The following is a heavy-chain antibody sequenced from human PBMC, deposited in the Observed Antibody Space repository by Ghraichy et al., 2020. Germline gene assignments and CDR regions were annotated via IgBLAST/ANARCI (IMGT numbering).Heavy chain of an antibody. Sequence: GESLNISCKGSGYSFTSYWIGWVRQMPGKGLEWMGIIYPGDSDTRYSPSFQGQVTISADKSISTAYLQWSSLKASDTAMYYCARHPAWTDHTWIQLWAIFDYWGQGTLVTVSS. CDR3: ARHPAWTDHTWIQLWAIFDY. J-gene: IGHJ4*02. CDR1: GYSFTSYW. V-gene: IGHV5-51*01. D-gene: IGHD5-18*01. CDR2: IYPGDSDT.